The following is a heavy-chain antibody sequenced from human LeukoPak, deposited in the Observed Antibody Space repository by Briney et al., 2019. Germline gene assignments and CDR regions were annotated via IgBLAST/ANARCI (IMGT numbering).Heavy chain of an antibody. V-gene: IGHV3-48*03. D-gene: IGHD2-2*02. CDR3: ARDHNGPYTFDY. CDR2: ISSSGSTI. CDR1: GFTFSSYE. J-gene: IGHJ4*02. Sequence: PGGSLRLSCAASGFTFSSYEMNWVRQAPGKGLEWVSYISSSGSTIYYADSVKGRFTISRDNAKNSLSLQMNSLKVEDTAVYYSARDHNGPYTFDYWGQGTLVTVSS.